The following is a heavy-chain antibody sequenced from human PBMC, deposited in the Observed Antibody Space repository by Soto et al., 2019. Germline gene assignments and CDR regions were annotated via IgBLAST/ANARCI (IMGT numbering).Heavy chain of an antibody. CDR1: GGSFSSGDSS. CDR2: IYHSGKT. J-gene: IGHJ3*02. V-gene: IGHV4-30-2*01. D-gene: IGHD3-16*01. CDR3: ARALYDSTFDI. Sequence: SETLSLTCAVSGGSFSSGDSSWSWIRQPPGKGLEWIGYIYHSGKTYYNPSLKSRVTISVDRSKNQFSLTVTSVTAADTAMYYCARALYDSTFDIWGQGTMVTVSS.